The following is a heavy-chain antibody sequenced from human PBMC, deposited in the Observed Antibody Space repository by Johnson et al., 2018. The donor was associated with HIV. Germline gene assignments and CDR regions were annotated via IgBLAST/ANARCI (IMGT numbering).Heavy chain of an antibody. CDR2: ISGNRGPM. V-gene: IGHV3-9*01. CDR1: GFTFDDYA. Sequence: VQLVESGGGLVQPGRSLRLSCAAYGFTFDDYAMHWVRQVPGKGLDWIPVISGNRGPMGYADSLTGRFTISRDNAKNSLYLQMNSLRVEDTALYYCAKDCRDCGTFDIWGQGTMVTVSS. CDR3: AKDCRDCGTFDI. D-gene: IGHD2-21*02. J-gene: IGHJ3*02.